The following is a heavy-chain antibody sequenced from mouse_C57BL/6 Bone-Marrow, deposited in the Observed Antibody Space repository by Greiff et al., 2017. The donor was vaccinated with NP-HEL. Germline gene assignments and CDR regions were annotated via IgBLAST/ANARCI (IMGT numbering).Heavy chain of an antibody. J-gene: IGHJ2*01. CDR3: AREEGYYVGYFDY. CDR1: GYTFTSYW. D-gene: IGHD2-3*01. Sequence: QVQLQQPGAELVMPGASVKLSCKASGYTFTSYWMHWVKQRPGQGLEWIGEIDPSDSYTNYNQKFKGKSTLTVDKSSSTAYMQLSSLTSEDSVVYYCAREEGYYVGYFDYWGQGTTLTVSS. V-gene: IGHV1-69*01. CDR2: IDPSDSYT.